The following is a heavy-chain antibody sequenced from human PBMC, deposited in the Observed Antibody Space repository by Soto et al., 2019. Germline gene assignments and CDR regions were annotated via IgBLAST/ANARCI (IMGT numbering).Heavy chain of an antibody. V-gene: IGHV3-7*01. CDR1: GFTFISYW. CDR3: ARSRVAFDY. J-gene: IGHJ4*02. D-gene: IGHD1-26*01. Sequence: EVQLVESGGCLVQPGGSLRLSCAASGFTFISYWMSWVRQAPGKGLEWVDNIKQDGSAKYYVDDVKGRFTISRDNAKNSLYLQMNSLRAEDTAVYYCARSRVAFDYWGQGTLVTVSS. CDR2: IKQDGSAK.